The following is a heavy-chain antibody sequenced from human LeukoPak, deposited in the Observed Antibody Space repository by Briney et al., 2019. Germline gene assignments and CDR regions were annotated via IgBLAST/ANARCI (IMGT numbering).Heavy chain of an antibody. CDR3: ARILYCTSISCYSS. CDR1: GFTFSNYW. J-gene: IGHJ1*01. D-gene: IGHD2-2*01. CDR2: IDPDGSNT. Sequence: GGSLRLSCAASGFTFSNYWMHWFRQAPGKGLAWVSRIDPDGSNTTYADSVKGRFTISRDNAKNTLYLQMNSLRAEDTAVYYCARILYCTSISCYSSWGQGTLVTVSS. V-gene: IGHV3-74*01.